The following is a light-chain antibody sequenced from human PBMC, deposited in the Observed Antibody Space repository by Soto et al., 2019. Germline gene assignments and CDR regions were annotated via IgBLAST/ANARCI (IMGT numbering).Light chain of an antibody. J-gene: IGLJ2*01. CDR3: SSFAGNSNLV. CDR1: SSDVGGYNY. CDR2: EVS. Sequence: QSVLTQPPSASGSPGQSVTISCTGTSSDVGGYNYVYWYQQHPGKAPKLMISEVSKRPSGLHDRFSVSKSGNTSSLTVSGLQAEDEADYYCSSFAGNSNLVFGGGTKLTVL. V-gene: IGLV2-8*01.